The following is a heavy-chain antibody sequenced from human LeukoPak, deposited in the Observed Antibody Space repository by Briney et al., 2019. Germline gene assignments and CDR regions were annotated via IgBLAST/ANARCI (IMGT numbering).Heavy chain of an antibody. D-gene: IGHD3-22*01. V-gene: IGHV4-30-4*01. CDR1: GGSISSGDYY. Sequence: SETLSLTCTVSGGSISSGDYYWRWIRQPPGKGLEWIGYIYYSGSTYYNPSLKSRVTISVDTSKNQFSLKLSSVTAADTAVYYCARERLYDSSGYYSFADAFDIWGQGTMVTVSS. CDR2: IYYSGST. CDR3: ARERLYDSSGYYSFADAFDI. J-gene: IGHJ3*02.